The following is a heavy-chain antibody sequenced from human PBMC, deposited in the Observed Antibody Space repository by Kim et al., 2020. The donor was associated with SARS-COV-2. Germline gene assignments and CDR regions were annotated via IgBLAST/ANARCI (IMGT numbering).Heavy chain of an antibody. V-gene: IGHV3-21*01. CDR3: ARDRITGTMGGMDV. Sequence: ADSVKGRFTISRDNAKNSLYLQMNSLRAEDTAVYYCARDRITGTMGGMDVWGQGTTVTVSS. J-gene: IGHJ6*02. D-gene: IGHD1-7*01.